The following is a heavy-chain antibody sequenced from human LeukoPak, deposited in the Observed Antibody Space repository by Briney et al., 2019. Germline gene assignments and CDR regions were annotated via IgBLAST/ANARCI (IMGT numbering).Heavy chain of an antibody. J-gene: IGHJ4*02. CDR2: IYYSGST. CDR3: ARGHSGSLPQDY. Sequence: TSSETLSLTCTVSGGSISSSSYYWGWIRQPPGKGLEWIGSIYYSGSTYYNPSLKSRVTISVDTSKNQFSLKLSSVTAADTAVYYCARGHSGSLPQDYWGQGTLVTVSS. D-gene: IGHD1-26*01. V-gene: IGHV4-39*07. CDR1: GGSISSSSYY.